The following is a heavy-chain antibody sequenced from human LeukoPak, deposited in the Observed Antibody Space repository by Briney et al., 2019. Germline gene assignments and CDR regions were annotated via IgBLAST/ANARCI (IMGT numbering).Heavy chain of an antibody. CDR2: ISYDGSNK. CDR3: ARDRGFYSGSSNDAFDI. J-gene: IGHJ3*02. V-gene: IGHV3-30-3*01. CDR1: GFTFSSYA. Sequence: GGSLRLSCAASGFTFSSYAMHWVRQAPGKGLEWVAVISYDGSNKYYADSVKGRFTISRDNSKNTLHLQMNSLRAEDTAVYYCARDRGFYSGSSNDAFDIWGQGTMVTVSS. D-gene: IGHD1-26*01.